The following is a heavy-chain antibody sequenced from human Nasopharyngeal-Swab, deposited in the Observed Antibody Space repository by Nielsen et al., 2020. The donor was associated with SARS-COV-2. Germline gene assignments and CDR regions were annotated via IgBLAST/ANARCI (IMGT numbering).Heavy chain of an antibody. CDR3: ARELHGAGSY. V-gene: IGHV3-30*14. CDR2: ISYDGSDQ. D-gene: IGHD3-10*01. CDR1: GFTFSDHW. J-gene: IGHJ4*02. Sequence: GESLKISCVVSGFTFSDHWMNWVRQAPGKGLEWVAVISYDGSDQYYADSVKGRFTISRNNAKNSLSLQMNSLRVEDTAVYYCARELHGAGSYWGQGTLVTVSP.